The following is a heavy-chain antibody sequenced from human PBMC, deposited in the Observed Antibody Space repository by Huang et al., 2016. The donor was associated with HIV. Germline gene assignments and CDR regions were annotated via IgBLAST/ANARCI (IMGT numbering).Heavy chain of an antibody. Sequence: QVQLHQWGAGLLKPSETLSLTCAVYGGSLSGDYWSWIRQPPGKGLEWIGEINHSGSTNYNPSMKRRVSVSVDMSKNQFSLKVSSVIAADTAMYYCARNYDSSGYDAFDIWGQGTMVIVSS. J-gene: IGHJ3*02. V-gene: IGHV4-34*01. CDR2: INHSGST. CDR3: ARNYDSSGYDAFDI. CDR1: GGSLSGDY. D-gene: IGHD3-22*01.